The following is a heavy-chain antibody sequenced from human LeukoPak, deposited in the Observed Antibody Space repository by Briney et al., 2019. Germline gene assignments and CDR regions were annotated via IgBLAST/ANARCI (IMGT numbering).Heavy chain of an antibody. CDR3: AKWASDNRAFDL. CDR2: IYDSGST. D-gene: IGHD2-8*01. V-gene: IGHV4-59*08. J-gene: IGHJ4*02. Sequence: SETPSLTCTVSGGSISSYYWSWIRQPPGKGLEWIGYIYDSGSTNYNPSLKSRVTISVDTSKNQFSLRLSSVTAADTAVYFCAKWASDNRAFDLWGQGTLVTVSS. CDR1: GGSISSYY.